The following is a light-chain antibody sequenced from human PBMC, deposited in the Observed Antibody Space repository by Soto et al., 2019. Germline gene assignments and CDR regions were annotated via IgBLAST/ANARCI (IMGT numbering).Light chain of an antibody. Sequence: QSALTQPASVSGSPGQSITISCTGTSSDVGGYNFVSWYQQHPDKAPKLMIYDVTNRPSGVSNRFSGSKSGDTASLTISGLQAEDEADYFCCSYAGTVAYVFGTGTKVTVL. CDR1: SSDVGGYNF. V-gene: IGLV2-14*01. CDR2: DVT. J-gene: IGLJ1*01. CDR3: CSYAGTVAYV.